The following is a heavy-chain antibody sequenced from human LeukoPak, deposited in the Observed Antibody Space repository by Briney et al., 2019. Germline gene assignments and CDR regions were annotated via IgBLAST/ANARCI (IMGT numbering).Heavy chain of an antibody. V-gene: IGHV1-2*02. Sequence: GASVKVSCKASVYTFTRYYMHWVRQAPGQGLEWMGWINPNSGGTNYAQKFQGRVTMTRDTSISTAYMELSRLRSDDTAVYYCARDWGAAAGVVDYWGQGTLVTVSS. D-gene: IGHD6-13*01. CDR3: ARDWGAAAGVVDY. CDR1: VYTFTRYY. CDR2: INPNSGGT. J-gene: IGHJ4*02.